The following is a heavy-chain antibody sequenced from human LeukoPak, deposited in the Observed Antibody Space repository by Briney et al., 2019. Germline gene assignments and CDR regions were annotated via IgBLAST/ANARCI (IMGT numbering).Heavy chain of an antibody. CDR3: ARVGSSGWYYFDY. CDR1: GFTFSSYS. Sequence: PGGSLRLSCAASGFTFSSYSMNWVRQAPGKGLEWVSSISSSSSYIYYADSVKGRFTISRDNAKNSLCLQMNSLRAEDTAVYYCARVGSSGWYYFDYWGQGTLVTVSS. J-gene: IGHJ4*02. CDR2: ISSSSSYI. D-gene: IGHD6-19*01. V-gene: IGHV3-21*01.